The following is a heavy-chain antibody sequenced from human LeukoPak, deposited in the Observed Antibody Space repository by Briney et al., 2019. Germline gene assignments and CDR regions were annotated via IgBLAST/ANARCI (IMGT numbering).Heavy chain of an antibody. CDR2: ISAYNGNT. J-gene: IGHJ4*02. CDR1: GYTFTSYG. V-gene: IGHV1-18*01. CDR3: ARDSTKYSSSWQVFDY. D-gene: IGHD6-13*01. Sequence: ASVKVSCKASGYTFTSYGISWVRQAPGQGLEWMGWISAYNGNTNYAQKLQGRVTVTTDTSTSTAYMELRSLRSDDTAVYYCARDSTKYSSSWQVFDYWGQGTLVTVSS.